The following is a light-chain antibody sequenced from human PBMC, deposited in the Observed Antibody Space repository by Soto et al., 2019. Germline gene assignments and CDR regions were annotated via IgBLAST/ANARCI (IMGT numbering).Light chain of an antibody. CDR1: QSVSSRL. CDR2: GAS. V-gene: IGKV3-20*01. J-gene: IGKJ5*01. CDR3: QQYESSPLT. Sequence: EIVLTQSPGTLSVSQGERVTLACRASQSVSSRLFAWYQQKPGQTTRLLIYGASHRATGIPDRFSGSGSGTGYTLTINRVEPEDTAVYYCQQYESSPLTFGQGTRLQIK.